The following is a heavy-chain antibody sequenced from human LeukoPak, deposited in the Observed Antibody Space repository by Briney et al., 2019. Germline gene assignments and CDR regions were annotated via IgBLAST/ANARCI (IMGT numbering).Heavy chain of an antibody. V-gene: IGHV4-34*01. CDR1: GGSFSGYY. Sequence: PSETLSLTCAVYGGSFSGYYWSWIRQPPGKGLEWIGEIKHSGSTNYNPSLKSRVTISVDTSKNQVSLKLSSLTAADTAVYYCARSPRSEYFYGSGSLLYGMDVWGQGTTVTVSS. CDR3: ARSPRSEYFYGSGSLLYGMDV. J-gene: IGHJ6*02. CDR2: IKHSGST. D-gene: IGHD3-10*01.